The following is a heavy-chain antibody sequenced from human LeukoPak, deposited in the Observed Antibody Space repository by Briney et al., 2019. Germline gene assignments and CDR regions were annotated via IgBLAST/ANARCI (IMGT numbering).Heavy chain of an antibody. CDR3: AKNVMYSSSAVDY. CDR2: ISLGGVNT. Sequence: GGSLRLSCAASGFTFSSYAMSWVRQAPGKGLEWVSAISLGGVNTYYADSVKGGFTVSRVNSKNTLYLQMNSLRVEDTAVYYCAKNVMYSSSAVDYWGQGTLVTVSS. V-gene: IGHV3-23*01. CDR1: GFTFSSYA. J-gene: IGHJ4*02. D-gene: IGHD6-6*01.